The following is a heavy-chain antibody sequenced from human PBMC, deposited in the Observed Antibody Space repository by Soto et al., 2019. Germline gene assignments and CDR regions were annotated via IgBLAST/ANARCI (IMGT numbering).Heavy chain of an antibody. CDR1: GCTFSIYA. V-gene: IGHV1-69*13. D-gene: IGHD4-17*01. J-gene: IGHJ5*02. CDR2: IIPIFGTA. Sequence: SVKVSCKASGCTFSIYAMSWVRQAPGQGLEWMGGIIPIFGTANYAQKFQGRVTITADESTSTAYMELSSLRSEDTAVYYCASGGTTPINWFDPWGQGTLVTVSS. CDR3: ASGGTTPINWFDP.